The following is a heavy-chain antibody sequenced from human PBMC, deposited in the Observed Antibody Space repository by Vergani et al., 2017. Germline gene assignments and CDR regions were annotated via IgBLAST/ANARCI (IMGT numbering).Heavy chain of an antibody. Sequence: QVQLVQSGAEVKKPGASVKVSCKASGYTFTGYYMHWVRQAPGQGLEWMGWINPNSGGTNYAQKFQGRVTMTRDTSISTAYMEQSRLRSDDTAVYYCARPDIAAALWVGFDPWGQGTLVTVSS. D-gene: IGHD6-13*01. CDR1: GYTFTGYY. CDR3: ARPDIAAALWVGFDP. J-gene: IGHJ5*02. V-gene: IGHV1-2*02. CDR2: INPNSGGT.